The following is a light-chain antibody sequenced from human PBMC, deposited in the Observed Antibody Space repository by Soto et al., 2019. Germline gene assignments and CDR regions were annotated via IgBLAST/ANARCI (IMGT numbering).Light chain of an antibody. J-gene: IGKJ5*01. CDR2: GAS. CDR3: QQYGSSPP. CDR1: QSVSSSY. V-gene: IGKV3-20*01. Sequence: EIVLTQSPGTLSLSPGERATLSCRASQSVSSSYLAWYQQKPGQAPRLLIYGASSKATGIPDRFSGSGSGTDFTLTTSRLEPEDFAVYYFQQYGSSPPFGQGTRLEIK.